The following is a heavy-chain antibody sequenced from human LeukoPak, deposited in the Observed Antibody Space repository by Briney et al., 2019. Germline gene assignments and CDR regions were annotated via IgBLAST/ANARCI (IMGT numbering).Heavy chain of an antibody. D-gene: IGHD2-21*01. J-gene: IGHJ5*02. CDR1: GGSISSGAYF. Sequence: SETLSLTCTVSGGSISSGAYFWSWIRQHPGKGLEWIGFIYYSGTTYYNPSLKSRLTLSKDTSKNQFSLKLSSVTAADTAVYYCARDMGDFDPWGQGTLVTVSS. CDR2: IYYSGTT. CDR3: ARDMGDFDP. V-gene: IGHV4-31*03.